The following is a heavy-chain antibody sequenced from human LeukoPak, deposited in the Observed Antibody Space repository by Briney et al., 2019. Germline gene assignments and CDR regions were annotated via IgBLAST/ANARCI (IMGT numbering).Heavy chain of an antibody. D-gene: IGHD2/OR15-2a*01. CDR1: GFTFSSYE. Sequence: TGGSLRLSCAASGFTFSSYEMDWVRQGPGKGLEWVSYISSSGTTKYYADSVKGRFTLSRDNAKKSLSLQMNSLRAEDTVIYYCARSNRDAFDMWGQGTVVTVSS. J-gene: IGHJ3*02. CDR3: ARSNRDAFDM. CDR2: ISSSGTTK. V-gene: IGHV3-48*03.